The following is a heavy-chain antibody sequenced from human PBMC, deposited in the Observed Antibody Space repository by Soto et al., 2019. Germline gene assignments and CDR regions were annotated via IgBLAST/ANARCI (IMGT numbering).Heavy chain of an antibody. CDR1: GFTFSSCA. CDR2: IRDSDSGGTT. J-gene: IGHJ4*02. V-gene: IGHV3-23*01. CDR3: AKVRVGIDVDFDY. D-gene: IGHD2-21*01. Sequence: GGSLRLSCAASGFTFSSCAMSWVRQAPAKGLEWVSAIRDSDSGGTTYYADSVKGRFTISGDDSKNTLYLQMSSLRAEDTAMYYCAKVRVGIDVDFDYWGQGALVTVSS.